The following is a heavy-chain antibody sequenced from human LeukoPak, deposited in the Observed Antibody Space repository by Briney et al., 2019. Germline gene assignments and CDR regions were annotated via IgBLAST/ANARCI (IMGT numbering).Heavy chain of an antibody. CDR1: GASVSNSNW. CDR2: AYHSGNT. V-gene: IGHV4-4*02. CDR3: AKDEGGYCGGDNCTPPIGAFDV. Sequence: PSETLSLTCGVSGASVSNSNWWSWVRQPPGKGLEWIGEAYHSGNTNYSPSLRSRVTISMDKSKNQFSLNLNSVTAADTAIYYCAKDEGGYCGGDNCTPPIGAFDVWGQGTMITVSS. J-gene: IGHJ3*01. D-gene: IGHD2-21*02.